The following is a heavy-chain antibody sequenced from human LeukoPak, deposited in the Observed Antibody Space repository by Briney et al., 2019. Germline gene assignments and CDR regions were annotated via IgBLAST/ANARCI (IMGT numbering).Heavy chain of an antibody. V-gene: IGHV1-46*01. J-gene: IGHJ4*02. CDR1: GYTFSTYY. CDR3: GRANGGAVAGPGGY. Sequence: GASVKVSCKASGYTFSTYYMHWVRQAPGQGLEWMGILNPSGGSTTYAQKFQGRVTMTRDTSTSTVYMELSSLGSEDKAVYYCGRANGGAVAGPGGYWGQGTLVTASS. D-gene: IGHD6-19*01. CDR2: LNPSGGST.